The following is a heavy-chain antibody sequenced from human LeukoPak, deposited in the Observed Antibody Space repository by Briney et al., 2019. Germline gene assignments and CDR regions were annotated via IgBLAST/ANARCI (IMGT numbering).Heavy chain of an antibody. J-gene: IGHJ4*02. CDR2: IKGDGSYT. CDR3: SYNHFDY. Sequence: TGGSLRLSCVSSGFTSSRYWTEWVRHGPGKGLEWVSRIKGDGSYTAYADSVKGRFTISRDNAKNTVYLQMNSLRAEDTAIYYCSYNHFDYWGQGTLVTVSS. D-gene: IGHD1-14*01. CDR1: GFTSSRYW. V-gene: IGHV3-74*03.